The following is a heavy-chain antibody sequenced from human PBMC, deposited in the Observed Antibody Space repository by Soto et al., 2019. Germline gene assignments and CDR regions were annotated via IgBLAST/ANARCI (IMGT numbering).Heavy chain of an antibody. Sequence: QVHLVQSGAEVKKPGASVKVSCQGSGYAFTTYGITWVRQAPGQGLEWMGWISAHNGNTNYAQKLQGRVTVTRDTSTSTAYMELRSRRYDDTAVYYGATGGYGDYWGQGARVTVSS. J-gene: IGHJ4*02. CDR3: ATGGYGDY. CDR1: GYAFTTYG. D-gene: IGHD1-1*01. V-gene: IGHV1-18*01. CDR2: ISAHNGNT.